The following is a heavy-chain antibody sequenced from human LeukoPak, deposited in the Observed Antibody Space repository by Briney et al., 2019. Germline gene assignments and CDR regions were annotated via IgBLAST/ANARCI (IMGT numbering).Heavy chain of an antibody. CDR2: INHSGST. CDR1: GGSFSGYY. J-gene: IGHJ5*02. CDR3: AGVPAASYWFDP. V-gene: IGHV4-34*01. Sequence: SESLSLTCAVYGGSFSGYYWSWIRQPPGKGLEWIGEINHSGSTNYNPSLESRVTISVDTSKNQFSLKLSSVTAADTAVYYCAGVPAASYWFDPWGQGTLVTVSS. D-gene: IGHD2-2*01.